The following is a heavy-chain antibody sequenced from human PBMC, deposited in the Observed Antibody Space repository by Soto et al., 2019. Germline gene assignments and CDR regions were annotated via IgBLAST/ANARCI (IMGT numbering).Heavy chain of an antibody. CDR2: IYYSGST. CDR1: GGSISSYY. J-gene: IGHJ4*02. D-gene: IGHD1-20*01. Sequence: SETLSLTCTVSGGSISSYYWSWIRQPPGKGLEWIGYIYYSGSTNYNPSLKSRVTISVDTSKNQFSLKLSSVTAADTAVYYCARPTYNSGSPSDYWGQGTLVTVSS. CDR3: ARPTYNSGSPSDY. V-gene: IGHV4-59*01.